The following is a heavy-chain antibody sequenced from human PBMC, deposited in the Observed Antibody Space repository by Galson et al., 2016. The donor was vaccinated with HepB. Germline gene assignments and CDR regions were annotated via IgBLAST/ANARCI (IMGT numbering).Heavy chain of an antibody. Sequence: SLRLSCAASGFTFSSYSMNWVRQAPGKGLEWVSSISSSSSYIYYADSVKGRFTISRDNAKNSLYLQMNSLRAEDTAVYYCARGPSYSSGWYWFDPWGQGTLVTVSS. V-gene: IGHV3-21*01. CDR1: GFTFSSYS. CDR2: ISSSSSYI. CDR3: ARGPSYSSGWYWFDP. D-gene: IGHD6-19*01. J-gene: IGHJ5*02.